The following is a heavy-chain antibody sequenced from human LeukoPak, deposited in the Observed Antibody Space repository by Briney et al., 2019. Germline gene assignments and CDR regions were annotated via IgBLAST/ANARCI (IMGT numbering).Heavy chain of an antibody. Sequence: GRSLRLSCAASGFTFDDYAMHWVRQAPGEGLEWGSGISGNSGSIGYADSVKGRFTISRDNAKNSLYLQMNSLRAEDMALYYCAKDHYYDSRGQVAVDYWGQGTLVTVSS. V-gene: IGHV3-9*03. CDR2: ISGNSGSI. J-gene: IGHJ4*02. CDR1: GFTFDDYA. D-gene: IGHD3-22*01. CDR3: AKDHYYDSRGQVAVDY.